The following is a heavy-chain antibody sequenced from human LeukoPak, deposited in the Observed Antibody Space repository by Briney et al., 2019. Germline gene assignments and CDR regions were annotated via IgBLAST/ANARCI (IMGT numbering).Heavy chain of an antibody. CDR2: FHPEDGET. V-gene: IGHV1-24*01. J-gene: IGHJ4*02. Sequence: WASVKVSCQVSGYTLTELFMHWVRPAPAKGVEGVGGFHPEDGETDNVQTLRGRVTMTADTSTDTAYMELSSLRTEGTAVYFCSTGVRPTVAVTTSTFDYWGQGTLVTVSS. CDR3: STGVRPTVAVTTSTFDY. CDR1: GYTLTELF. D-gene: IGHD4-17*01.